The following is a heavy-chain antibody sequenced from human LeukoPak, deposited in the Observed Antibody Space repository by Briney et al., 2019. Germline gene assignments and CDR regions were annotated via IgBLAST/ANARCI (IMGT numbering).Heavy chain of an antibody. CDR3: ASSRVIHCITTGCYASFYQ. D-gene: IGHD2-2*01. V-gene: IGHV3-21*01. CDR2: ISSSSSYI. CDR1: GFTFSNYN. J-gene: IGHJ4*02. Sequence: GGSLRLSCAASGFTFSNYNMNWVRQAPGKGLEWVSSISSSSSYIYYADSVKGRFTISRDNAKSSLHLEMNSLRAEDTAVYYCASSRVIHCITTGCYASFYQWDQGTLVTVSS.